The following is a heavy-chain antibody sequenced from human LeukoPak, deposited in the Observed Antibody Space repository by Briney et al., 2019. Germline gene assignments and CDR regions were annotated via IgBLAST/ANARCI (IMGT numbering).Heavy chain of an antibody. CDR2: IKYDGSDK. CDR3: VRGGGSFDS. J-gene: IGHJ4*02. V-gene: IGHV3-7*04. Sequence: GGSLRLSCAASGFTFSGFWMSWVRQAPTKGLEWVANIKYDGSDKHYVDSVKGRFTVSRDNANNSLYLQMNSLRAEDTAVYYCVRGGGSFDSWGQGTLVTVSS. CDR1: GFTFSGFW. D-gene: IGHD3-16*01.